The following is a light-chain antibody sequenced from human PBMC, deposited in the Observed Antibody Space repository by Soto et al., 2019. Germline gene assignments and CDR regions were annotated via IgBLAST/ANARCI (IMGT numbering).Light chain of an antibody. J-gene: IGKJ4*01. CDR2: AAS. CDR1: QSISSY. Sequence: DIQMTQSPSSLSASVGDRVTITCRASQSISSYLNWYQQKPGKAPKVLIYAASSLQSGVPSRFSGIGSGTDFTLSISSLQPEDFATYYCQQSYSGPLTFGGGTKLEIK. V-gene: IGKV1-39*01. CDR3: QQSYSGPLT.